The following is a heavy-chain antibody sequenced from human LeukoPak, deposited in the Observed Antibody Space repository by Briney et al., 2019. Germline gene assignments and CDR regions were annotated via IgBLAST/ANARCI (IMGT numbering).Heavy chain of an antibody. CDR1: GFTFSSYA. D-gene: IGHD2-15*01. J-gene: IGHJ4*02. Sequence: GGSLRLSCAASGFTFSSYAMGWVRQAPGKGLEWVSVISGSGDVTYYADSVKGRFTISRDNAKNTLYLQVNSLRAEDTAVYYCARCSYSGGSCPDYWGQGTLVTVSS. V-gene: IGHV3-23*01. CDR2: ISGSGDVT. CDR3: ARCSYSGGSCPDY.